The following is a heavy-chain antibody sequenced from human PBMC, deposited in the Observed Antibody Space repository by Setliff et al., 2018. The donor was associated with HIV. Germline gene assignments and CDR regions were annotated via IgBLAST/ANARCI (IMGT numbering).Heavy chain of an antibody. Sequence: GGSLRLSCVVSGFTFSDYNMNWVRQAPGKGLEWVSSISSSGTDIFYADSVKGRFTISRDNAKNTLDLQMNSLRDEDTAVYYCVSDRGSTSCRGGGFYYYGMDVWGQGTTVTVSS. CDR1: GFTFSDYN. D-gene: IGHD6-13*01. CDR2: ISSSGTDI. J-gene: IGHJ6*02. CDR3: VSDRGSTSCRGGGFYYYGMDV. V-gene: IGHV3-21*01.